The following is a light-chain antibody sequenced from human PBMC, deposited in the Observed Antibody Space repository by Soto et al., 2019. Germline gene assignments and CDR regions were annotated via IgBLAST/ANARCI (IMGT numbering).Light chain of an antibody. CDR3: SLYTSSSTYV. CDR1: SSDVGNYIF. J-gene: IGLJ1*01. Sequence: QSALTQPASVSGSPGQSITISCTGTSSDVGNYIFVSWYRQHPGKAPKLMIYDINNRPSGVSNRFSGSKSGNTASLTISGLQAEDEADYYCSLYTSSSTYVFGTGTKLTVL. CDR2: DIN. V-gene: IGLV2-14*01.